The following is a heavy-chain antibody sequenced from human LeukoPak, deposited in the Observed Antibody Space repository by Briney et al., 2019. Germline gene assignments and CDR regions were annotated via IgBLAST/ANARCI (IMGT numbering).Heavy chain of an antibody. V-gene: IGHV4-4*09. CDR2: IYTSGST. Sequence: SETLSLTCTVFGGSISSYYWSWIRQPPGKGLEWIGYIYTSGSTNYNPSLKSRVTISVDTSKNQFSLKLSSVTAADTAVYYRARWGTRNWFDPWGQGTLVTVSS. J-gene: IGHJ5*02. D-gene: IGHD1-1*01. CDR1: GGSISSYY. CDR3: ARWGTRNWFDP.